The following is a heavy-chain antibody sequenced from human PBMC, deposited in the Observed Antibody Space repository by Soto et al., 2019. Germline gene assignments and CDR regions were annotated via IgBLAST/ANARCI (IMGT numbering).Heavy chain of an antibody. Sequence: QVQLQESGPGLVRPSETLSLTCAVSGDSVTSGNEYWSWLRQPPGKGLEWVGSIFHIGTTTYSPSLKTLVSISLDTSKNQFSLSLKSVTAADTAVYYCAREVVCSRTSCYPNWFDPSGQGTLVTVSS. CDR3: AREVVCSRTSCYPNWFDP. CDR1: GDSVTSGNEY. CDR2: IFHIGTT. V-gene: IGHV4-61*01. J-gene: IGHJ5*02. D-gene: IGHD2-2*01.